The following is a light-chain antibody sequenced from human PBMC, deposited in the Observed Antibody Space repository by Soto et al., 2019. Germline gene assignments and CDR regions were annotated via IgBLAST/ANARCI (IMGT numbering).Light chain of an antibody. Sequence: QSVLTQPPSVSAAPGQKVSISCSGSNSNIGNYYFSWYLQLPGTAPQLLIYLNSQRPSGVPDRISGSKSGTSASLAISGLRSEDEADYYCAACDASLSDCLFGTGTKVTVL. J-gene: IGLJ1*01. CDR2: LNS. CDR1: NSNIGNYY. CDR3: AACDASLSDCL. V-gene: IGLV1-47*02.